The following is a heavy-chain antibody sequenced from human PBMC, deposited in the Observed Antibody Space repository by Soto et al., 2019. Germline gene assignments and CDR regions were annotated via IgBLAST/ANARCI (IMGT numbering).Heavy chain of an antibody. Sequence: QVQLQESGPGLVKPSETLSLTCTVSGGSISSYYWSWIRQPPGKGLEWIGYIYYSGSTNYNPSLKSRVTITVDTSKNQFSLKLSSVTGADTAVYYCARSGMEYYFDYWGQGTLVTVSS. CDR2: IYYSGST. D-gene: IGHD3-3*01. V-gene: IGHV4-59*01. CDR1: GGSISSYY. J-gene: IGHJ4*02. CDR3: ARSGMEYYFDY.